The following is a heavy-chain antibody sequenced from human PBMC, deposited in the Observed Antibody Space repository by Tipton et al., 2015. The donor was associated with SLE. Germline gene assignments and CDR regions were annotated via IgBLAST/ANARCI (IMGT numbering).Heavy chain of an antibody. CDR3: ARRTSGYAPDY. Sequence: LRLSCTVSGGSITSSGLYWGWFRQPPGKGLEWIGSIDYSGRTYYTPSLKSQLTISVDTSENQFSLKLNSVTAADTAFYYCARRTSGYAPDYWGQGTLVTVSS. D-gene: IGHD5-12*01. CDR1: GGSITSSGLY. J-gene: IGHJ4*02. V-gene: IGHV4-39*07. CDR2: IDYSGRT.